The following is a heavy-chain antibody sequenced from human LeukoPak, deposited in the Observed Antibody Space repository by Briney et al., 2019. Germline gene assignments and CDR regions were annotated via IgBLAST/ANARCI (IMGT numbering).Heavy chain of an antibody. CDR1: GYSISSGYY. CDR3: ARAGRGYSYGSVPSEIDYYYYYMDV. CDR2: IYHSGST. Sequence: SETLSLTGTVSGYSISSGYYWGWIRQPPGKGLEWIGSIYHSGSTDYNPSLKSRVTISVDTSKNQFSLKLSSVTAADTAVYYCARAGRGYSYGSVPSEIDYYYYYMDVWGKGTTVTVSS. V-gene: IGHV4-38-2*02. D-gene: IGHD5-18*01. J-gene: IGHJ6*03.